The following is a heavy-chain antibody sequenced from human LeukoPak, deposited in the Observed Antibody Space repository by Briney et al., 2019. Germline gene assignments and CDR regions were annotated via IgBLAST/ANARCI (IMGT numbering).Heavy chain of an antibody. CDR2: MYHSGST. V-gene: IGHV4-38-2*02. CDR3: ARGPRFGELLWHWFDP. Sequence: SETLSLTCTVSGYSISSGHYWGWIRQPPGQGLEWIGSMYHSGSTYYNPPLKSRVTISEDTSKNQFSLKLRSVTAADTAVYYCARGPRFGELLWHWFDPWGQGTLVTVSS. J-gene: IGHJ5*02. CDR1: GYSISSGHY. D-gene: IGHD3-10*01.